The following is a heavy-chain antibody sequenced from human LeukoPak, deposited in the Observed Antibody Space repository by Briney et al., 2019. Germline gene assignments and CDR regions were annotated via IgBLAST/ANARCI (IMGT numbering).Heavy chain of an antibody. D-gene: IGHD5-24*01. CDR3: TRLAWKGRWLQYSSFDY. J-gene: IGHJ4*02. V-gene: IGHV3-73*01. Sequence: PGGSLRLSCAASGFTFSGSAMHWVRQASGKGLEWVGRIRSKANSYATAYAASVKGRFTISRDDSKNTAYLRMNSLKTEDTAVYYCTRLAWKGRWLQYSSFDYWGQGTLVTVSS. CDR2: IRSKANSYAT. CDR1: GFTFSGSA.